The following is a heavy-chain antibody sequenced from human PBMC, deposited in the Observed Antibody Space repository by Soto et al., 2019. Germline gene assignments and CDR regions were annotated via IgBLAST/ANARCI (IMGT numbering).Heavy chain of an antibody. D-gene: IGHD5-18*01. Sequence: GESLKISCKGSGYSFTNYWIGWVRQMPGKGLEWMGIIYPGDSDTRYSPSFQGQVTISADKSISTAYLQWSSLKASDTAMYYCASPSRGYSYANYGMDVWGQGTTVTVSS. V-gene: IGHV5-51*01. CDR1: GYSFTNYW. CDR2: IYPGDSDT. J-gene: IGHJ6*02. CDR3: ASPSRGYSYANYGMDV.